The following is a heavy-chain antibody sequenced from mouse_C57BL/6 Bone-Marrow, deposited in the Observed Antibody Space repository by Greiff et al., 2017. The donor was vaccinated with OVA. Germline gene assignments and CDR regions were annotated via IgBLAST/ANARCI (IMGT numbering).Heavy chain of an antibody. D-gene: IGHD2-3*01. CDR2: ISSGGSYT. V-gene: IGHV5-6*01. J-gene: IGHJ4*01. CDR1: GFTFSSYG. CDR3: ARLPLDDGYFLGYAMDY. Sequence: EVKLMESGGDLVKPGGSLKLSCAASGFTFSSYGMSWVRQTPDKRLEWVANISSGGSYTYYPDSVKGRFTISRDNAKNTLSLQMSSLQSEDTAMYYCARLPLDDGYFLGYAMDYWGQGTSVTVSS.